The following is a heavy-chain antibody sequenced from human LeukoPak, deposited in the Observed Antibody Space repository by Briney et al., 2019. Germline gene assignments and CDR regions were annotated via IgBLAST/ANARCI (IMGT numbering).Heavy chain of an antibody. J-gene: IGHJ4*02. V-gene: IGHV4-59*01. CDR3: AGSEAHSYDSSGYYATYFDY. Sequence: SETLSLTCTVSGGSISSYYWSWIRQPPGKGREWIGYIYYSGSTNYNPSLKSRVTISVDTSKNQFSLKLSSVTAADTAVYYCAGSEAHSYDSSGYYATYFDYWGQGTLVTVSS. D-gene: IGHD3-22*01. CDR1: GGSISSYY. CDR2: IYYSGST.